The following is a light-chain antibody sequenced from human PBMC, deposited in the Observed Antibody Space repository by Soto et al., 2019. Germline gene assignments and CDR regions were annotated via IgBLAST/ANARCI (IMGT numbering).Light chain of an antibody. CDR1: QNIRNY. Sequence: DIQMTQSPSSLSSSIGDRVTITCRASQNIRNYLNWYQHRPGKAPKLLIFDASTLQRGVPSRFSGSGSGTEFNLTITSLQPEDFATYYCQQTYRTRTFGPGTTVDMK. CDR3: QQTYRTRT. CDR2: DAS. J-gene: IGKJ1*01. V-gene: IGKV1-39*01.